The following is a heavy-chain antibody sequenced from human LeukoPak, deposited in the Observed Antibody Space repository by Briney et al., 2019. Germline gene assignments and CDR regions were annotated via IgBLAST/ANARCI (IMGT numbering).Heavy chain of an antibody. D-gene: IGHD3-3*01. V-gene: IGHV4-59*01. CDR2: IYYSGST. CDR1: GGSISSYY. CDR3: ARNDFWSGYDAFDI. Sequence: PSETLSLTCTVSGGSISSYYWSWIRQPPGKGLEWIGYIYYSGSTNYNPSLKSRVTISVDTSKNQFSLKLSSVTAADTAVYYCARNDFWSGYDAFDIWGQATMVTVSS. J-gene: IGHJ3*02.